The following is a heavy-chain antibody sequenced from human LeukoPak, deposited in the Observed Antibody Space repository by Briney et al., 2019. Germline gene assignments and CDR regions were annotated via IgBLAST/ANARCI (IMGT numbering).Heavy chain of an antibody. V-gene: IGHV3-23*01. J-gene: IGHJ4*02. Sequence: PGGSLRLSCAASGFTFSSYAISWVRQAPGKGLEWVSSISNSGGRTFYTDSVKGRFTISRDNSKITLYLQMNSLRVEDTAVYYCAKSLYGGCDYWGQGTVVTVSS. CDR1: GFTFSSYA. CDR2: ISNSGGRT. CDR3: AKSLYGGCDY. D-gene: IGHD3-16*02.